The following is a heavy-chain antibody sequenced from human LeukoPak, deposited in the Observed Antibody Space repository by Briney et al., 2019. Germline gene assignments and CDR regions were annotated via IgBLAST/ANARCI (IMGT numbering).Heavy chain of an antibody. D-gene: IGHD3-9*01. J-gene: IGHJ4*02. V-gene: IGHV4-59*01. Sequence: SETLSLTCTVSGGSISSYYWSWIRQPPGKGLEWIGYIYYSGSTNYNPSLKSRVTISVDTSKNQFSLKLSSVTAADTAVYYCARAHYDILTGYQSYFDYWGQGTLVTVSS. CDR1: GGSISSYY. CDR2: IYYSGST. CDR3: ARAHYDILTGYQSYFDY.